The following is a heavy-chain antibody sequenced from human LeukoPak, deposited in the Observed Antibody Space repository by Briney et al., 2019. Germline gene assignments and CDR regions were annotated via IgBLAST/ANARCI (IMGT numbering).Heavy chain of an antibody. CDR2: IRSKAYGGTT. V-gene: IGHV3-49*04. J-gene: IGHJ4*02. D-gene: IGHD3-10*01. CDR1: GFTFGDYA. Sequence: GGSLRLSCTASGFTFGDYAMSWVRQAPGKGLEWVGFIRSKAYGGTTEYAASVKGRFTISRDDSKSIAYLQMNSLKTEDTAVYYCTRSLLLWFGELSSSDYWGQGTLVTVSS. CDR3: TRSLLLWFGELSSSDY.